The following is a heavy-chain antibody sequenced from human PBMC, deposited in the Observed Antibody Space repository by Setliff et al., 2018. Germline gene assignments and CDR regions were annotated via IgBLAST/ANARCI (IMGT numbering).Heavy chain of an antibody. V-gene: IGHV1-18*01. J-gene: IGHJ4*02. Sequence: GASVKVSCKASGYTFTSYGISWVRQAPGQGLEWMGWIGAYNGNTYNAHKFQGRVTMTSDTSTSTAYMELRNLRSDDTAVYYCARVTIAVAGYFDFWGQGTLVTVSS. CDR1: GYTFTSYG. CDR3: ARVTIAVAGYFDF. CDR2: IGAYNGNT. D-gene: IGHD6-19*01.